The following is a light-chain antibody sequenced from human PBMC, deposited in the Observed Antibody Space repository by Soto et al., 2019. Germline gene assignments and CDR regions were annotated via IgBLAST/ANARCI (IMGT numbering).Light chain of an antibody. CDR1: QSVSSY. Sequence: EIVLTQSPAPLSLSPGERATLSCRASQSVSSYLAWYQQKPGQAPRLLIYGASNRATGIPAKFSGSGSGTDFTLTISRLEPEDFAVYYCQRRSKWPPWTCGQGKKVEIK. J-gene: IGKJ1*01. CDR3: QRRSKWPPWT. CDR2: GAS. V-gene: IGKV3-11*01.